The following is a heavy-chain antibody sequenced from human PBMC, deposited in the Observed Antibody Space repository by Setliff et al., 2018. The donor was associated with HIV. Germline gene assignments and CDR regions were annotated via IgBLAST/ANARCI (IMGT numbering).Heavy chain of an antibody. CDR1: GGTFSNYA. CDR2: IIPIFGST. CDR3: ARDDHYYDSGSYYSDWYFDL. V-gene: IGHV1-69*13. Sequence: VKVSCKASGGTFSNYAFSWVRQAPGQGLEWMGGIIPIFGSTKYAQKFQGRVTISADESTTTADMELSSLRSEDTAVYYCARDDHYYDSGSYYSDWYFDLWGRGTLVTVSS. J-gene: IGHJ2*01. D-gene: IGHD3-10*01.